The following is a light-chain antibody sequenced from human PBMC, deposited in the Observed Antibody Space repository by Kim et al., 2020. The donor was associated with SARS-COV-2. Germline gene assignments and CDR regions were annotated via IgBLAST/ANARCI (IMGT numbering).Light chain of an antibody. J-gene: IGLJ3*02. V-gene: IGLV1-47*01. CDR3: ATWDDSLSGQV. Sequence: GQRVTMSCSGSSSNIGSNYVYWYQQFPGTAPKLLIYGNTQRPSGVPDRFSGSKSGTSASLAISGLRSEDEADYYCATWDDSLSGQVFGGGTQLTVL. CDR1: SSNIGSNY. CDR2: GNT.